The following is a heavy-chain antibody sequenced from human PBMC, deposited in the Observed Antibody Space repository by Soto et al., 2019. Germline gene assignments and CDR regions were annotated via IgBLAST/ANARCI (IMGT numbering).Heavy chain of an antibody. D-gene: IGHD2-2*01. Sequence: QVQLQESGPGLVKPSQTLSLTCTVSGGSISSGDYYWRWIRQPPGKGLEWIGYIYYSGSTYYNPSLKSQVTISVDTSKNQFSLKLSSVTAADTAVYYCARAGMRYQLDYWGQGTLVTVSS. CDR2: IYYSGST. J-gene: IGHJ4*02. CDR3: ARAGMRYQLDY. CDR1: GGSISSGDYY. V-gene: IGHV4-30-4*01.